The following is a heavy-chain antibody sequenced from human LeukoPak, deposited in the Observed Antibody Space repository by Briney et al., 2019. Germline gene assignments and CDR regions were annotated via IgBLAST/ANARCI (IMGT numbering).Heavy chain of an antibody. V-gene: IGHV3-30*02. CDR1: GFTFNTYV. D-gene: IGHD2-15*01. J-gene: IGHJ2*01. CDR3: AKAPGVFCSGGTCYSYWYFDL. CDR2: VRYNGSKK. Sequence: GGSLRLSCAASGFTFNTYVMHRVRQAPGKGLEWVAFVRYNGSKKYYADSVKGRFTISGDSSKNTLYLQMNSLRPEDTAVYYCAKAPGVFCSGGTCYSYWYFDLWGRGTLVTVSS.